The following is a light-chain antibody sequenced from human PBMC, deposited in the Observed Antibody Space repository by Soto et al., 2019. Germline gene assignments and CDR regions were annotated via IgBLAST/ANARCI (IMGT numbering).Light chain of an antibody. Sequence: QLVLTQSPSASASLGASVKLTCTLSSGHSSYAIAWHQQQPEKGPRYLMKLNSDGSHSKGDGIPDHFSGSSSGAERYLPISRLQSEDEADYYCQTWGTGIVVFGGGTKVTVL. CDR1: SGHSSYA. V-gene: IGLV4-69*01. CDR3: QTWGTGIVV. J-gene: IGLJ2*01. CDR2: LNSDGSH.